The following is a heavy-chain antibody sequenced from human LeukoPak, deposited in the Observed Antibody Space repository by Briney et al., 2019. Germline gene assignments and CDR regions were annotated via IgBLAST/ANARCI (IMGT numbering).Heavy chain of an antibody. J-gene: IGHJ4*02. V-gene: IGHV4-38-2*01. D-gene: IGHD3-22*01. CDR1: GFTFNRHWM. CDR2: IYHSGST. CDR3: ARSGVYDSSGYYTIQSPFDY. Sequence: PGGSLRLSCAASGFTFNRHWMTWVRQPPGKGLEWIGSIYHSGSTYYNPSPKSRVTISVDTSKNQFSLKLSSVTAADTAVYYCARSGVYDSSGYYTIQSPFDYWGQGTLVTVSS.